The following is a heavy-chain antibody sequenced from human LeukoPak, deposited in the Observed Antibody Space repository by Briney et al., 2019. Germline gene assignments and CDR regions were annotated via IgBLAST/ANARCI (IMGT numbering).Heavy chain of an antibody. CDR1: GFSLSTSGVG. CDR2: IYWDDDK. D-gene: IGHD3-3*01. V-gene: IGHV2-5*02. J-gene: IGHJ5*02. Sequence: SGPTLVKPTQTLTLTCTFSGFSLSTSGVGVGWIRQPPGKALEWLALIYWDDDKRYSPSLKSRLTITKDTSKNQVVLTMTNVDPVDTATYYCAHRKYDFWSGYFWFDPWGQGTLVTVSS. CDR3: AHRKYDFWSGYFWFDP.